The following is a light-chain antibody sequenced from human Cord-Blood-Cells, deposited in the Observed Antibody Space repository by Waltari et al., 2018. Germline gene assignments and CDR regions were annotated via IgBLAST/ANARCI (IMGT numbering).Light chain of an antibody. CDR1: SSSIGNNA. CDR2: YDD. CDR3: AAWDDSLNGWV. Sequence: QFALTQPPSVSEAPRQRVTICCSGSSSSIGNNAVHWYQQLPGQAPKLLIYYDDLLPSGISHRFSGSKSGTSPSLAISGLQSEDEADYYCAAWDDSLNGWVFGRGTKLTV. J-gene: IGLJ3*02. V-gene: IGLV1-36*01.